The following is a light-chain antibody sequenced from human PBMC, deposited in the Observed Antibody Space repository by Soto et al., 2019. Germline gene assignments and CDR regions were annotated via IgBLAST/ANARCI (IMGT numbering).Light chain of an antibody. Sequence: EIVLTQSPGTLSLSPGEGATLSCRASQSVSSSYLAWYQQKPGQAPRLLIYGASSRATGIPDRFNGSGSGTDFTLTISRLEPEDFAVYYCQQYASSTGTFGQGTKVEIK. V-gene: IGKV3-20*01. CDR1: QSVSSSY. CDR3: QQYASSTGT. CDR2: GAS. J-gene: IGKJ1*01.